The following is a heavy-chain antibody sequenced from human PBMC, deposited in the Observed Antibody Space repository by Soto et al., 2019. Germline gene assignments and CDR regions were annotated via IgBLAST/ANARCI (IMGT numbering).Heavy chain of an antibody. CDR3: ATDYGGKSLYQPPNY. J-gene: IGHJ4*02. CDR1: GGSISSGDYY. D-gene: IGHD4-17*01. V-gene: IGHV4-30-4*01. CDR2: IYYSGST. Sequence: KSSETLSLTCTVSGGSISSGDYYWSWIRQPPGKGLEWIGYIYYSGSTYYNPSLKSRVTISVDTSKNQFSLKLSSVTAADTAVYYCATDYGGKSLYQPPNYWGQGTLVTVSS.